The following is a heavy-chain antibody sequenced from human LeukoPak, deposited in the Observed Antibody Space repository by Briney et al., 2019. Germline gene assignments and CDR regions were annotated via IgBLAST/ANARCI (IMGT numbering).Heavy chain of an antibody. CDR1: GYTFTSYG. J-gene: IGHJ4*02. CDR2: ISAYNGNT. V-gene: IGHV1-18*01. CDR3: ARDMSSVQSGDY. D-gene: IGHD3-10*02. Sequence: ASVKVSCKASGYTFTSYGISWMRQAPGQGLEWMGWISAYNGNTNYEQKLQGRVTMTTDTSTSTAYMELRSLRSDDTAVYYCARDMSSVQSGDYWGRGTLVTVSS.